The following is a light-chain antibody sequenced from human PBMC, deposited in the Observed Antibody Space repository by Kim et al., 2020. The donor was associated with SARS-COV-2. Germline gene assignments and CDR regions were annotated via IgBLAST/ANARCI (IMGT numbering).Light chain of an antibody. J-gene: IGLJ3*02. CDR1: TNNVGDEG. CDR3: SAWDSSLSAWV. V-gene: IGLV10-54*04. Sequence: QAGLTQPPSVSKGLRQTATLTCTGNTNNVGDEGAAWLQQHRGHPPKLLSYRDNNRPSGISERFSASRSRNTASLIITGLQPEDEADYYCSAWDSSLSAWVFGGGTQLTVL. CDR2: RDN.